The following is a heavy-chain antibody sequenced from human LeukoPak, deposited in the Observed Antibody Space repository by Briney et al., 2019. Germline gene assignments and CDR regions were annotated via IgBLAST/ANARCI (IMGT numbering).Heavy chain of an antibody. CDR3: ARDGFYDGSGYYYNWVFDY. Sequence: SETLSLTCTVSGGSISSYYWSWIRQPAGKGLEWIGRIYTTGSTYYNHFLKSRVTMAVDTSKNQFSLRLSSVTAADTAVYYCARDGFYDGSGYYYNWVFDYWGQGTLVTVSS. CDR2: IYTTGST. D-gene: IGHD3-22*01. V-gene: IGHV4-4*07. J-gene: IGHJ4*02. CDR1: GGSISSYY.